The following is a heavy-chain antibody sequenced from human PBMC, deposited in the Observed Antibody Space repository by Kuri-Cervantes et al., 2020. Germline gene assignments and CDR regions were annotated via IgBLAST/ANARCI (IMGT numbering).Heavy chain of an antibody. J-gene: IGHJ6*03. Sequence: ESLKISCAVSGYSISSGDYWGWIRQPPGKGLEWIGSIYHSGSTYYNPSLKSRVTISVDTSKNQFSLKLSSVTAADTAVYYCARQGGESYYYYMDVWGKGTTVTVSS. CDR3: ARQGGESYYYYMDV. CDR2: IYHSGST. D-gene: IGHD3-16*01. CDR1: GYSISSGDY. V-gene: IGHV4-38-2*01.